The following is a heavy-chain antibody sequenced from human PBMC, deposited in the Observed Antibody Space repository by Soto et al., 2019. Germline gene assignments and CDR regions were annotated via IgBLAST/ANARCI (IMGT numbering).Heavy chain of an antibody. D-gene: IGHD5-18*01. CDR1: GYIFTSYW. CDR3: ASLDTAMGTFDY. V-gene: IGHV5-51*01. J-gene: IGHJ4*02. CDR2: IYPGDSDT. Sequence: GASVKVSCKASGYIFTSYWIGWVRQMPGKGLEWMGIIYPGDSDTRYSPSFQGQVTISADKSISTAYLQWSSLKASDTAMYYCASLDTAMGTFDYWGQGTLVTVSS.